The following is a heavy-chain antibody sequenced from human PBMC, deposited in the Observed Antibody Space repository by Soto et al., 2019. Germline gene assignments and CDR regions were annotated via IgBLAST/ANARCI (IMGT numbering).Heavy chain of an antibody. CDR1: GFTVSSNY. CDR3: ARDQPHYYGSGSREY. CDR2: IYSGGST. J-gene: IGHJ4*02. Sequence: EVQLVESGGGLVQPGGSLRLSCAASGFTVSSNYMSWVRQAPGKGLEWVSVIYSGGSTYYADSVKGRFTISRDNSKNTLYLQMNSMRAEDTAVYYCARDQPHYYGSGSREYWGQGTLVTVSS. V-gene: IGHV3-66*01. D-gene: IGHD3-10*01.